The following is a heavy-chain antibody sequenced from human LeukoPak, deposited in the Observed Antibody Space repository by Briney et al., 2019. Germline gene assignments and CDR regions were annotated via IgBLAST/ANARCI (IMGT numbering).Heavy chain of an antibody. D-gene: IGHD3-22*01. V-gene: IGHV3-33*01. J-gene: IGHJ4*02. Sequence: GGSLRLSCATSGFTFSRYGMHWVRQAPGKGLEWVAVIWYDGSSKYYADSVKGRFTISRDNSKNTLYLQMNSLRAEDTAVYYCARDYYDSSGYHFDYWGQGTLVTVSS. CDR3: ARDYYDSSGYHFDY. CDR1: GFTFSRYG. CDR2: IWYDGSSK.